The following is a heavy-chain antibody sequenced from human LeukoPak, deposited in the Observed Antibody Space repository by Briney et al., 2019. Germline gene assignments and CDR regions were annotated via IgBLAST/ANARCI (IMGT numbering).Heavy chain of an antibody. J-gene: IGHJ6*02. CDR1: GGSISSYY. V-gene: IGHV4-4*07. CDR3: ARETNYDILTGYPSSWPYGMDV. Sequence: PSETLSLTCTVSGGSISSYYWSWIRQPAGKGLEWIGRIYTSGSTNYNPSLKSRVTMSVDTSKNQFSLKLSSVTAADTAVYYCARETNYDILTGYPSSWPYGMDVWGQGTTVTVSS. D-gene: IGHD3-9*01. CDR2: IYTSGST.